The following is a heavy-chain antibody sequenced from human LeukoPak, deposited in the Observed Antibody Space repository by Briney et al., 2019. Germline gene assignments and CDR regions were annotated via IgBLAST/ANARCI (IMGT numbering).Heavy chain of an antibody. V-gene: IGHV4-59*01. CDR3: ARDHSLTHDASYYFDY. CDR1: GGSISTYY. J-gene: IGHJ4*02. D-gene: IGHD4/OR15-4a*01. CDR2: IYYSGST. Sequence: PSETLSLTCTVSGGSISTYYWSWIRQPPGKGLEWIGYIYYSGSTNYNPSLKSRVTISVDTSKNQFSLKLSSVTAADTAVYYCARDHSLTHDASYYFDYWGQGTLVTVSS.